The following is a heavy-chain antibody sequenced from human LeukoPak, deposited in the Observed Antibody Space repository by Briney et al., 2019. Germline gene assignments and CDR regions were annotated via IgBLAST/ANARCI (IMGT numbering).Heavy chain of an antibody. D-gene: IGHD4-17*01. CDR2: IYTSGST. V-gene: IGHV4-4*07. CDR1: GGSISSYY. J-gene: IGHJ4*02. CDR3: ARDWRDYGDFLGLDY. Sequence: SDTLSLTCTVSGGSISSYYWSWIRQPAGQGLEWIGRIYTSGSTNYNPSLKSRVTMSVDTSKNQFSLKLSSVTAADTAVYYCARDWRDYGDFLGLDYWGQGTLVTVSS.